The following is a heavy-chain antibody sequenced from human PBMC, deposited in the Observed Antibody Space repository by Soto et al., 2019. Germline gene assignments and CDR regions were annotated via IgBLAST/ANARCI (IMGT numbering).Heavy chain of an antibody. CDR1: GFSLSTSGVG. J-gene: IGHJ5*02. V-gene: IGHV2-5*02. Sequence: QITLKESGPTLVKPTQTLTLTCTFSGFSLSTSGVGVGWIRQPPGKALEWLALIYWDDDKRYSPSLKSRLTITKDTSKNQVVLTTTNMDPVDTATYYCAHSPSTVTGNWFDPWGQGTLVTVSS. D-gene: IGHD4-17*01. CDR3: AHSPSTVTGNWFDP. CDR2: IYWDDDK.